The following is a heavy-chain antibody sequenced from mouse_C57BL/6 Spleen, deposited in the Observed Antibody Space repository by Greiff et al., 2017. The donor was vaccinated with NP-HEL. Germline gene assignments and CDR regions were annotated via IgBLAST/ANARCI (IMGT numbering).Heavy chain of an antibody. Sequence: EVKLMESGGGLVQPGGSLSLSCAASGFTFTDYYMSWVPQPPGKALEWLGFIRNKANGYTTEYSASVKGRFTISRDNSQSILYLQMNALRAEDSATYYCARSPSNWDEGNYFDYWGQGTTLTVSS. D-gene: IGHD4-1*01. V-gene: IGHV7-3*01. J-gene: IGHJ2*01. CDR1: GFTFTDYY. CDR3: ARSPSNWDEGNYFDY. CDR2: IRNKANGYTT.